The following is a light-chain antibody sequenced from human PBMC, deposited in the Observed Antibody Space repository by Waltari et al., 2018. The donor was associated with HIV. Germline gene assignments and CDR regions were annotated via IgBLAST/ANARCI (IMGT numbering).Light chain of an antibody. CDR2: DVN. CDR1: SSDVGASNY. V-gene: IGLV2-11*01. CDR3: CSYAGIWGV. Sequence: QSALTQPRSVSGSPGQSVTISCTGTSSDVGASNYVSWTQQHPGQAPKLMIYDVNNRPSGVPDRFSGSNSGNTASLNISGLQAEDESDYYCCSYAGIWGVFGTGTKVTVL. J-gene: IGLJ1*01.